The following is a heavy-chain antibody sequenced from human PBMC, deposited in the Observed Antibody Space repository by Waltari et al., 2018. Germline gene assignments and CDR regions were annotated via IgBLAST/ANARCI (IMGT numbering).Heavy chain of an antibody. V-gene: IGHV4-4*07. Sequence: QVQLQESGPGLVKPSETLSLTCTVSGGSLSSYSWSWIRQPAGKGLEWIGRVYASGSTNYNPSLKSRFTMSVDTSENQFSLKLSSVTAADTAVYYCASVYNRAFDIWGQGTLVTVSS. CDR3: ASVYNRAFDI. J-gene: IGHJ3*02. D-gene: IGHD1-20*01. CDR2: VYASGST. CDR1: GGSLSSYS.